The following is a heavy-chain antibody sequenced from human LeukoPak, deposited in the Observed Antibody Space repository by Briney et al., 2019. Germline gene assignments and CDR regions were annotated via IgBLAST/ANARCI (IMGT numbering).Heavy chain of an antibody. V-gene: IGHV3-23*01. CDR1: GFTFSSDA. CDR2: IGPGGST. D-gene: IGHD1-26*01. Sequence: GGSLRLSCEASGFTFSSDAMSWVRQAPGRGLEWVSAIGPGGSTYYADSVQGRFAISRDNSKDTLYLQMNSLRVEDTAIYYCARSISGRSGSRGGRYYFDFWAQGAPVTVSS. J-gene: IGHJ4*02. CDR3: ARSISGRSGSRGGRYYFDF.